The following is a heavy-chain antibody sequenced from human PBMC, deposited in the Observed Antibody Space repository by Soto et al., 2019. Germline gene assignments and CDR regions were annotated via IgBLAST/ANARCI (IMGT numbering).Heavy chain of an antibody. CDR2: ISGSGSST. CDR1: GFTFSNYA. CDR3: AKAVTISGSFYYGMDV. J-gene: IGHJ6*02. D-gene: IGHD3-3*01. V-gene: IGHV3-23*01. Sequence: EVQLLESGGGLVQPGGSLRLSCAASGFTFSNYAMNWVRQAPGKGLEWVSGISGSGSSTYYSDSVKGRLTISRENSKNRMYLQVHSLRAEDTAAYYCAKAVTISGSFYYGMDVWGQGTTVTVSS.